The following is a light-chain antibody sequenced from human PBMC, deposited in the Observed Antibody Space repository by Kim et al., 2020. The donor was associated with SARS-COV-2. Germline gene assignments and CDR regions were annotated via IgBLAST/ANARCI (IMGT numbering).Light chain of an antibody. CDR2: DVY. V-gene: IGLV2-14*03. CDR3: SSYRSNRTVE. Sequence: GQSITISCHGTSNDGGSYNYVSWYQQHPAKAPKLIIYDVYNRPAGVSNRFSGSKSGNTASLTISGLQAEDEADYYCSSYRSNRTVEFGGGTQLTVL. CDR1: SNDGGSYNY. J-gene: IGLJ2*01.